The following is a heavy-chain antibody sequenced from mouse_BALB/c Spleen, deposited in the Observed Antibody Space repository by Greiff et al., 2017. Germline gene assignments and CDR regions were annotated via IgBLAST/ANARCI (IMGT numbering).Heavy chain of an antibody. V-gene: IGHV1-14*01. D-gene: IGHD1-1*01. CDR1: GYTFTSYV. CDR3: ARPGSSFYAMSY. CDR2: INPYNDGT. J-gene: IGHJ4*01. Sequence: EVQLQESGPELVKPGASVKMSCKASGYTFTSYVMHWVKQKPGQGLVWIGYINPYNDGTKYNEKFKGKATLTSDKSSSTAYMELSSLTSEDSAVYSCARPGSSFYAMSYWGPGTSVTVSS.